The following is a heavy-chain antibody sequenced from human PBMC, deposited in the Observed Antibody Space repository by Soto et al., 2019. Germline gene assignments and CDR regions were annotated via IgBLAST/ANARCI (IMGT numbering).Heavy chain of an antibody. D-gene: IGHD1-26*01. Sequence: QVQLVQSGAEVKKPGSSVKVSCKASGGTFSSYAISWVRQAPGQGLEWMGGIIPIFGTANYAQKFQGRVTITANEPTGKATREWRGLGPKEPAVYYCAAAGWEWGGREPLVTVSS. CDR2: IIPIFGTA. V-gene: IGHV1-69*01. CDR3: AAAGWEW. J-gene: IGHJ4*02. CDR1: GGTFSSYA.